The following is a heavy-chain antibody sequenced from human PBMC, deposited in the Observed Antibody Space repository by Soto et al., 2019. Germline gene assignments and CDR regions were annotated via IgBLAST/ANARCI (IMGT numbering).Heavy chain of an antibody. CDR1: GGSISSYY. Sequence: SETLSLTCTVSGGSISSYYWSWIRQPPGKGLELIGYIYYTGSTNYSPSLKSRVTISIDTSKNQFSLKLRSVTAADTAVYYCARVYCRSSSCYDVFDYWGQGTPVTVSS. CDR3: ARVYCRSSSCYDVFDY. D-gene: IGHD2-2*01. V-gene: IGHV4-59*08. CDR2: IYYTGST. J-gene: IGHJ4*02.